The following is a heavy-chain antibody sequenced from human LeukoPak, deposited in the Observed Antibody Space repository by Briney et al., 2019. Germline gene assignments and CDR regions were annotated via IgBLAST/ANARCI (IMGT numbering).Heavy chain of an antibody. Sequence: GGSLRLSCAASGFTFSSYAMSWVRQAPGKGLEWVSAISGSGGSTYYADSVKGRFTISRDNAKSSLYLQMNSLRAEDTAVYYCARVWYSSAPGGAFDIWGQGTMVTVPS. J-gene: IGHJ3*02. CDR3: ARVWYSSAPGGAFDI. CDR2: ISGSGGST. D-gene: IGHD6-19*01. CDR1: GFTFSSYA. V-gene: IGHV3-23*01.